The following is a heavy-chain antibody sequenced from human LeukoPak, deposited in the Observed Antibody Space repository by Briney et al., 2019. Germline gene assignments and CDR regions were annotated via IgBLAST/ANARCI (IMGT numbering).Heavy chain of an antibody. D-gene: IGHD2-15*01. Sequence: ASVKVSCKASEYTFTGYYMHWVRQAPGQGLEWMGWINPNSGGTNYAQKFQGRVTMTRDTSISTAYMELSRLRSDDTAVYYCARDNYCSGGSCDWFDPWGQGTLVTVSS. V-gene: IGHV1-2*02. CDR3: ARDNYCSGGSCDWFDP. CDR1: EYTFTGYY. CDR2: INPNSGGT. J-gene: IGHJ5*02.